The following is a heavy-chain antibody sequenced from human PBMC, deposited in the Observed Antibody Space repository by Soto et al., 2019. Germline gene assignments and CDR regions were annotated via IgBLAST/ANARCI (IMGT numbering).Heavy chain of an antibody. CDR3: ARQISTSTWYNWFDP. J-gene: IGHJ5*02. V-gene: IGHV4-39*01. CDR1: GDSITNSNYY. Sequence: SETLSLTCTVSGDSITNSNYYWGWIRQPPGKGLEWIGSIHYSRNTYYNPSLRGRGSLSVDTSKNQFSLKLTSVTAADTAVYFCARQISTSTWYNWFDPWGQGSLVT. D-gene: IGHD2-2*01. CDR2: IHYSRNT.